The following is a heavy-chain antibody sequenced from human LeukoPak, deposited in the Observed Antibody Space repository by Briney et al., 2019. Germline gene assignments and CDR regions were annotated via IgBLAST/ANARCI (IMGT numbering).Heavy chain of an antibody. D-gene: IGHD3-22*01. CDR1: GFTFSSYA. V-gene: IGHV3-23*01. Sequence: GGSLRLSCAASGFTFSSYAMTWVRQAPGKGLEWVSTISNSGGSTYYADSVKGRFTISSDNSKNTLYLQMNSLRAEDTAVYYCAKAIGSGYFRPPGYWGQGTRVIVSS. J-gene: IGHJ4*02. CDR3: AKAIGSGYFRPPGY. CDR2: ISNSGGST.